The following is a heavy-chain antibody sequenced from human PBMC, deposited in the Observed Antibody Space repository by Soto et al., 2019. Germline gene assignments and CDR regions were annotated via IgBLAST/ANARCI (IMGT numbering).Heavy chain of an antibody. V-gene: IGHV4-34*01. CDR3: ARGSGIAYVSGAGTYHVFDY. D-gene: IGHD3-10*01. J-gene: IGHJ4*02. Sequence: QVQLQQGGAGLLKPSETLSLTCTVSGGPFSDFFWSWIRQPPGKGLEWIGEINHRGSTQHNPSLNRRVSMSVDPSKNQFSLKLTSVTAADTAVYYCARGSGIAYVSGAGTYHVFDYWGQGALVAVSS. CDR2: INHRGST. CDR1: GGPFSDFF.